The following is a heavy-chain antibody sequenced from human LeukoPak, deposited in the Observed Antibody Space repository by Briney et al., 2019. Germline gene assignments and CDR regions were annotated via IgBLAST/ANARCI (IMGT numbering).Heavy chain of an antibody. J-gene: IGHJ4*02. CDR3: ASFPRSLVRGINMEPLDY. CDR2: VSGSGRGT. CDR1: GSSISSYA. D-gene: IGHD3-10*01. Sequence: GGSLRLSCATSGSSISSYAMSWVRQAPGKGLEWVAIVSGSGRGTYYADSVKDRFTVSRDFFTSTLYLNMTRLRAEDTAVYFCASFPRSLVRGINMEPLDYWGQGTLVTVSS. V-gene: IGHV3-23*01.